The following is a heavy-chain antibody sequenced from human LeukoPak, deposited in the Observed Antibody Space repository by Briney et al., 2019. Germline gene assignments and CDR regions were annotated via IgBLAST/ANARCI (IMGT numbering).Heavy chain of an antibody. J-gene: IGHJ6*02. CDR1: GFTISPYA. CDR2: IKADGSGT. CDR3: ATWAFYHNLDV. V-gene: IGHV3-43*02. D-gene: IGHD2/OR15-2a*01. Sequence: GALLLSCAASGFTISPYAMYWVRQGPGRGLEWVSVIKADGSGTFYADSVRGRFTTSRDNSKNSLYLQMNSLTSEDSALYYCATWAFYHNLDVWGQGTTVIVSS.